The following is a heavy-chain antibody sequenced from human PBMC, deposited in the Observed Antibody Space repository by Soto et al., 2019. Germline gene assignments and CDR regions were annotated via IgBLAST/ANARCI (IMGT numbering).Heavy chain of an antibody. V-gene: IGHV5-51*01. D-gene: IGHD2-8*02. CDR2: IYPGDSDT. CDR1: GYSFTIYW. J-gene: IGHJ6*02. Sequence: GESLKISCKGSGYSFTIYWIGWVRQMPGKGLEWMCIIYPGDSDTRYSPSFQGQVTISADKSISTAYLQWSSLEASDTAMYYCARQTEILSNYYYGMDVGGQGTTVTVSS. CDR3: ARQTEILSNYYYGMDV.